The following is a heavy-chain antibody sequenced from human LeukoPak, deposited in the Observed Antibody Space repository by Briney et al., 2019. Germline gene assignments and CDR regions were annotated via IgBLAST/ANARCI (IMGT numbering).Heavy chain of an antibody. D-gene: IGHD3-10*01. J-gene: IGHJ6*02. CDR1: GFTFSNYA. V-gene: IGHV3-64*04. Sequence: GGSLRLSCSVSGFTFSNYAMHWVRQAPGKGLEYVSSVTSDGGTTYYADSVKGRFTISRDNSKNTLYLQMNNLRAEDTAVYYCAKDQFSLVRASPTHVWGQGTTVTVSS. CDR3: AKDQFSLVRASPTHV. CDR2: VTSDGGTT.